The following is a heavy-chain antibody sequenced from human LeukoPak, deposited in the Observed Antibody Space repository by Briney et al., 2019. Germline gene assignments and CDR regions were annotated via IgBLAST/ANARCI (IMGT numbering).Heavy chain of an antibody. D-gene: IGHD3-22*01. J-gene: IGHJ3*02. CDR1: GGSISRGDYY. Sequence: SQTLSLTXTVSGGSISRGDYYWSWIRQPPGKGLEWIGYIYYSGSTYYNPSLKSRVTISVDTSKNHFSLKLSSVTAADTAVYYCARCYDSTSDAFDIWGQGTMVTVSS. CDR3: ARCYDSTSDAFDI. CDR2: IYYSGST. V-gene: IGHV4-30-4*08.